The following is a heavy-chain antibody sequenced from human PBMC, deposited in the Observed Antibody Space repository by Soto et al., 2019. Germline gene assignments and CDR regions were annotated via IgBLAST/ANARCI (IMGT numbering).Heavy chain of an antibody. D-gene: IGHD5-18*01. CDR2: MNPNSGNT. V-gene: IGHV1-8*01. CDR1: EYTFSSYD. Sequence: VASVKVSCKASEYTFSSYDINWVRQATGQGLEWMGWMNPNSGNTGYAPKFQGRLTMTRNTSISTAYMELSSLRSEDTAVYYCAKSLDRTMVGHYYYYGMDVWGQGTAVTVSS. CDR3: AKSLDRTMVGHYYYYGMDV. J-gene: IGHJ6*02.